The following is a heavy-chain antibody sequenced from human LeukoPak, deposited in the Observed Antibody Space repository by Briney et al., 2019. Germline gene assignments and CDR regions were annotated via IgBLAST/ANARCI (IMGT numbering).Heavy chain of an antibody. D-gene: IGHD2-15*01. CDR3: ARVYCSGGSCYLIEY. CDR2: IYYRGST. CDR1: GGSFSGYY. J-gene: IGHJ4*02. V-gene: IGHV4-34*01. Sequence: SESLSLTFAVYGGSFSGYYWSWIRQPPGKGLEWIGSIYYRGSTYYNPSLKSRVTISVDTSKNQFSLKLSSVTAAATAVYYCARVYCSGGSCYLIEYCGQGSLVTVSS.